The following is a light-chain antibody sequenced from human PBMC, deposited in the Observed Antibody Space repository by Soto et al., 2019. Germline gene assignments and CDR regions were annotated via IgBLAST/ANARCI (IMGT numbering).Light chain of an antibody. CDR3: QHYNDYSWT. CDR2: KTS. Sequence: DIHMTQSPSTLSASVGDRVTITCRASQSISIWLAWYQQKPGKAPNLLIYKTSSLETGDPSRFRGSGSGTEFTLTISSLQPDDFATYYCQHYNDYSWTFGQGTKVEVK. J-gene: IGKJ1*01. CDR1: QSISIW. V-gene: IGKV1-5*03.